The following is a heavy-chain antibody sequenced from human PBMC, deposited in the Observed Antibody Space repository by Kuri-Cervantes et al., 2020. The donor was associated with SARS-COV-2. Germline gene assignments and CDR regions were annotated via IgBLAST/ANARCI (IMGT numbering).Heavy chain of an antibody. CDR3: ARDAARAAFDI. J-gene: IGHJ3*02. CDR2: ISSSSSYT. V-gene: IGHV3-11*05. Sequence: SLQISCAASGFTFSDYYMSWIRQAPGKGLEWVSYISSSSSYTNYADSVKGRFTISRDNAKNSLYLQMNSLRAEDTAVYYCARDAARAAFDIWGQGTMVTVSS. D-gene: IGHD6-25*01. CDR1: GFTFSDYY.